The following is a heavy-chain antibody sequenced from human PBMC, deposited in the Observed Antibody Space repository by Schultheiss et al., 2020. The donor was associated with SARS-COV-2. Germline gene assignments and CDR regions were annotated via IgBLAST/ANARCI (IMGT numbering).Heavy chain of an antibody. Sequence: SCTASGFTFSDYYMSWIRQAPGKGLVWISYISSSSLYTYYADSVKGRFTISRDNGKNSLSLQMDSLRVDDTAVYYCARQKSFLTPWFDPWGQGTLVTVSS. CDR1: GFTFSDYY. CDR2: ISSSSLYT. J-gene: IGHJ5*02. V-gene: IGHV3-11*03. CDR3: ARQKSFLTPWFDP.